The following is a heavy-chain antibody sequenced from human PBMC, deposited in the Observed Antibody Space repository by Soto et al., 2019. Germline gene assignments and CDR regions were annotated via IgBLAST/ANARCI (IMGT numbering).Heavy chain of an antibody. J-gene: IGHJ4*02. CDR1: GDSISNYY. V-gene: IGHV4-59*01. D-gene: IGHD5-12*01. CDR2: IYYSGSTTT. Sequence: SETLSLTCNVSGDSISNYYWSWIRQPPGKRLEWIGYIYYSGSTTTNYNPSLQSRVTISVGTSKNQFSLKLTSVTAADTAVYYCASRRWLQLPGRWGQGTLVTVS. CDR3: ASRRWLQLPGR.